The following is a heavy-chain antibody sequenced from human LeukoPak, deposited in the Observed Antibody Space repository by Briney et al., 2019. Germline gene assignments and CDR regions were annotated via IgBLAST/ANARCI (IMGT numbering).Heavy chain of an antibody. Sequence: GGSLRLSCAASGFTFSSYSMNWVRQAPGKGLEWVSSISSSSSYIYYADSVKGRFTISRDNAKNSLYLQINSLRAEDTAVYYCARVPLLWFGEFAYYYYGMDVWGQGTTVTVSS. J-gene: IGHJ6*02. CDR2: ISSSSSYI. CDR3: ARVPLLWFGEFAYYYYGMDV. CDR1: GFTFSSYS. V-gene: IGHV3-21*01. D-gene: IGHD3-10*01.